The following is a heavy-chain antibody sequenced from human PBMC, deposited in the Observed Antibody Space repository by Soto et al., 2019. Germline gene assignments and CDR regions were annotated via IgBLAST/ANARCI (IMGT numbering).Heavy chain of an antibody. D-gene: IGHD3-22*01. Sequence: PSETLSLTCAVYGGSFSGYYWSWIRQPPGKGLEWIGEINHSGSTNYNPSLKSRVTISVDTSKNQFSLKLSSVTAADTAVYYCARGSGGYYNPYYFDYWGQGTLVTVPQ. V-gene: IGHV4-34*01. J-gene: IGHJ4*02. CDR1: GGSFSGYY. CDR2: INHSGST. CDR3: ARGSGGYYNPYYFDY.